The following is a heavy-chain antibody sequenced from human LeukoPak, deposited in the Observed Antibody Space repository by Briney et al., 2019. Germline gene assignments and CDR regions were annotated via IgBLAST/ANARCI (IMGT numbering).Heavy chain of an antibody. Sequence: HPGGSLRLSCEASGFTFSSYWMNWVRQAPGKGLEWVANIRQDGSEKRYVDSVKGRFTISRDNSKNTLYLQMNSLRAEDTAVYYCAKDSHLDRRYCSSTSCYKYYYYYGMDVWGQGTTVTVSS. CDR1: GFTFSSYW. J-gene: IGHJ6*02. CDR3: AKDSHLDRRYCSSTSCYKYYYYYGMDV. CDR2: IRQDGSEK. D-gene: IGHD2-2*02. V-gene: IGHV3-7*01.